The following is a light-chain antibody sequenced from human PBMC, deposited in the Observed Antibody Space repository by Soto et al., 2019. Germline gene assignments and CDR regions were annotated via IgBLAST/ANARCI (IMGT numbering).Light chain of an antibody. Sequence: QSVLTQPPSVSGSPGQSISISCTGTSSDVGAYNFVSWYQQHPDKAPKLVIFDVNNRPSGVSNRFSGSKSGNTASLTISGLRAEDEADYYCTSYTSISTYVFGTGTKVTVL. CDR3: TSYTSISTYV. CDR1: SSDVGAYNF. CDR2: DVN. V-gene: IGLV2-14*01. J-gene: IGLJ1*01.